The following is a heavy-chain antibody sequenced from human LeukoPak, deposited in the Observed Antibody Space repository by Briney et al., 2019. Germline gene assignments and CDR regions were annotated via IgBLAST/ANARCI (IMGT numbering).Heavy chain of an antibody. Sequence: GGSLRLSCSVSGFTFSSYVMHWVRQAPGKGLEYVSAISSNGDNTYYAESVKGRFTISRDNSKNTLYLQMSSLRADDTAVYYCVRGTGYWGQGTLVTVSS. J-gene: IGHJ4*02. CDR1: GFTFSSYV. CDR3: VRGTGY. CDR2: ISSNGDNT. V-gene: IGHV3-64D*06.